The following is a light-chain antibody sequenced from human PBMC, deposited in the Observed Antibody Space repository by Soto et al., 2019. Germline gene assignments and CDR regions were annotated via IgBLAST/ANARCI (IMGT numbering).Light chain of an antibody. CDR3: SSYTSSSTV. J-gene: IGLJ1*01. CDR2: EVS. CDR1: SSDVGGYNY. V-gene: IGLV2-14*01. Sequence: QSALTQPASVSGSPGQSITISCTGTSSDVGGYNYVSWYQQHPGKAPKLMIYEVSNRPSGVSNRLSGSKSGNTASLTISGLQAEDEADYYCSSYTSSSTVFGTGTKVTVL.